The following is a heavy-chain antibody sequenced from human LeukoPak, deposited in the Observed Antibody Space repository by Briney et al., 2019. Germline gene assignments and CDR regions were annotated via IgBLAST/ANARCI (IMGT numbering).Heavy chain of an antibody. V-gene: IGHV4-34*01. Sequence: PSETLSLTCVVSGGSFSGYLWSWIRQTPGKGLEWIGEINYLGSGNYNPSLTSRVSISLDTSKNQFSLKLSSVTAADTAVYYCASPGSPYYYYGMDVWGQGTTVTVSS. CDR2: INYLGSG. CDR1: GGSFSGYL. CDR3: ASPGSPYYYYGMDV. J-gene: IGHJ6*02.